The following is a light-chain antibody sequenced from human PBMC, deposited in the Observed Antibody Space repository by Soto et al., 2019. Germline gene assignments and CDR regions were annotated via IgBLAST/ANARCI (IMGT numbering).Light chain of an antibody. Sequence: DIQMTQSPSTLSASVGDRVTITCRASQSISSWLAWYQQKPGKAPKLLNYDASSLESGVPSRFSGSGSGTEFTLTISSLQPDDFAAYYCQQYNSYRTFGQGTKVDIK. V-gene: IGKV1-5*01. J-gene: IGKJ1*01. CDR2: DAS. CDR1: QSISSW. CDR3: QQYNSYRT.